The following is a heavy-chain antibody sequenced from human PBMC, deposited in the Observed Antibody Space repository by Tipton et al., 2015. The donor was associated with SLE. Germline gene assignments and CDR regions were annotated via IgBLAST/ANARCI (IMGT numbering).Heavy chain of an antibody. V-gene: IGHV4-34*01. Sequence: TLSLTCAVYGGSFSGYYWSWIRQPPGKGLEWIGEIDDSGNTNYYLPLKSRVTISVDKSKNQFSLTLSSVTAADTAVYYCARGYYDSSAEGGFDYWGQGTLVTVPS. D-gene: IGHD3-22*01. J-gene: IGHJ4*02. CDR3: ARGYYDSSAEGGFDY. CDR1: GGSFSGYY. CDR2: IDDSGNT.